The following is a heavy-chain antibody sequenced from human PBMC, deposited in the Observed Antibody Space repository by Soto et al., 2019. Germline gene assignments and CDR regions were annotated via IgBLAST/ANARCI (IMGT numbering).Heavy chain of an antibody. Sequence: QVQLVQSGGEVKKPGASVKVSCKASGYTFTSYGISWVRQAPGQGLEWMGWISAYNGNTNYTQKLQGRVTMTTDTSTSKGYMELRSLRSGGTAVDFCAREDRSCYKGGCRYWGQGTLVTVSS. CDR3: AREDRSCYKGGCRY. V-gene: IGHV1-18*01. CDR1: GYTFTSYG. D-gene: IGHD3-10*01. J-gene: IGHJ4*02. CDR2: ISAYNGNT.